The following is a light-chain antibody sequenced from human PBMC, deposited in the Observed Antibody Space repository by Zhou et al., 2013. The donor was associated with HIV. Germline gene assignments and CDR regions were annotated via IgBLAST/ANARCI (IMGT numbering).Light chain of an antibody. J-gene: IGKJ2*02. V-gene: IGKV3-20*01. CDR1: QIISNTY. CDR2: GTS. Sequence: EIVLTQSPGTLSLSPGERATLSCRASQIISNTYLAWYQQKPGQAPRLLIFGTSSRTTGVPDRFSGSGSGADFTLTISRLEPDDFGTYYCQQYNPYSSTFGQGTRLEIK. CDR3: QQYNPYSST.